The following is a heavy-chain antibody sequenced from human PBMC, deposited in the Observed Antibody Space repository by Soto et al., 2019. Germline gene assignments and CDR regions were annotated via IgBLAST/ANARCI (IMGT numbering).Heavy chain of an antibody. D-gene: IGHD1-26*01. Sequence: PSETLSLTCTVSGGSISSGGYYWSWIRQHPGKGLEWIGYIYYSGSTYYNPSLKSRVTISVDTSKNQFSLKLSSVTAADTAVYYCARGRGGSYYPYYYYGMDVWGQGTTVTVSS. CDR2: IYYSGST. CDR3: ARGRGGSYYPYYYYGMDV. V-gene: IGHV4-31*03. CDR1: GGSISSGGYY. J-gene: IGHJ6*02.